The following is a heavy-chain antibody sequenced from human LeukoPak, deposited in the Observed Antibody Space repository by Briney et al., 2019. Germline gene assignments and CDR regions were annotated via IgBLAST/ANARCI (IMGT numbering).Heavy chain of an antibody. J-gene: IGHJ3*02. CDR1: GGSISSYY. Sequence: SETLSLTCTVSGGSISSYYWSWIRQPPGKGLEWIGYIYYSGSTNYNPSLKSRVTISVDTSKNQFSLKLSSVTAADTAVYYCARGIAVNGAFDIWGQGTMVTVSS. D-gene: IGHD6-19*01. CDR2: IYYSGST. V-gene: IGHV4-59*08. CDR3: ARGIAVNGAFDI.